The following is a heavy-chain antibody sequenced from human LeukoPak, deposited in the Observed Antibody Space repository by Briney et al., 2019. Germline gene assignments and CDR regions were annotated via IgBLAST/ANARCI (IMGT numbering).Heavy chain of an antibody. CDR2: ISGSGGRT. Sequence: PGGSLRLSCAASGFTFSSYAMSWVRQAPGKGLEWVSAISGSGGRTYYADSVKGRFTISRDNSKNTLYLQMNSLRAEDTAVYYCAKEQGYSSGWYTFDYWGQGTLVTVSS. CDR3: AKEQGYSSGWYTFDY. V-gene: IGHV3-23*01. CDR1: GFTFSSYA. J-gene: IGHJ4*02. D-gene: IGHD6-19*01.